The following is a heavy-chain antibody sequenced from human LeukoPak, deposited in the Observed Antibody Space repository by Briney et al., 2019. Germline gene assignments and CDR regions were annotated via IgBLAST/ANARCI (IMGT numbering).Heavy chain of an antibody. V-gene: IGHV4-30-4*01. CDR3: ARIRIGLSYYYYGMDV. CDR2: IYYSGST. J-gene: IGHJ6*02. D-gene: IGHD1-14*01. CDR1: GGSISSGDYY. Sequence: SQTLSLTCTVSGGSISSGDYYWSWIRQPPGKGLEWIGYIYYSGSTYYNPSLKSRVTISVHTSKNQFSLKLSSVTAADTAVSYCARIRIGLSYYYYGMDVWGQGTTVTVSS.